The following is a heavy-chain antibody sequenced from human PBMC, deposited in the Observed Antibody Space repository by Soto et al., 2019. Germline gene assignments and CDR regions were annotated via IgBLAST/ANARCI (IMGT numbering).Heavy chain of an antibody. CDR1: GFSFSSYG. J-gene: IGHJ4*02. V-gene: IGHV3-33*01. D-gene: IGHD6-13*01. CDR3: ARDVWEGQQLAFDY. Sequence: GGSLRLSCAASGFSFSSYGMHWVRQAPGKGLEWVAVIWYDGSKKYYADSVKGAFTTSRDNSKNTLYLEMNSLSAEDTAAYYCARDVWEGQQLAFDYWGQGTLVTVSS. CDR2: IWYDGSKK.